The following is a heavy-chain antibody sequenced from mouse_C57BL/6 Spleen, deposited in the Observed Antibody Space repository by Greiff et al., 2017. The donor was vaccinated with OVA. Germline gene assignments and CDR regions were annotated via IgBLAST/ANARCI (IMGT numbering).Heavy chain of an antibody. V-gene: IGHV5-17*01. J-gene: IGHJ2*01. Sequence: EVKLVESGGGLVKPGGSLKLSCAASGFTFSDYGMHWVRQAPEKGLEWVAYISSGSSTIYNADTVKGRFTISRDNAKNTLFLQMTSLGSEDTAMYYCARTGRGYFDYWGQGTTLTVSS. D-gene: IGHD3-3*01. CDR1: GFTFSDYG. CDR3: ARTGRGYFDY. CDR2: ISSGSSTI.